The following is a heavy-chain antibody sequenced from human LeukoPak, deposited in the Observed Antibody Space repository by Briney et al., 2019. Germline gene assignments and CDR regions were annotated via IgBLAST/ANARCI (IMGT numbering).Heavy chain of an antibody. Sequence: GGSLRLSCTASGFTFGDYAMSWFRQAPGKGLEWVSALNGNGGSTYYADSVKGRFTISRDNSKNTLDLQMNSLRAEDTAVYYCAKALSTGGFFDYWGQGTLVTVSS. CDR2: LNGNGGST. J-gene: IGHJ4*02. D-gene: IGHD4-17*01. CDR3: AKALSTGGFFDY. CDR1: GFTFGDYA. V-gene: IGHV3-23*01.